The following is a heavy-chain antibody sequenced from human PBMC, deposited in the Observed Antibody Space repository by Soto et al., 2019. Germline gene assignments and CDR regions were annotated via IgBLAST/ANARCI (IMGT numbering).Heavy chain of an antibody. Sequence: EVQLLESGGGLVQPGGSLRLSCAASGFTFSTFAMSWVRQAPGMGLEWVSVISGSGGSTYYADSVKGRFTISRDNSKNTLYRQMNSLRGEDTAVEYCAKKGRDCSGGSGEGAFAIWGQGTMVTVSS. CDR2: ISGSGGST. CDR1: GFTFSTFA. D-gene: IGHD2-15*01. J-gene: IGHJ3*02. V-gene: IGHV3-23*01. CDR3: AKKGRDCSGGSGEGAFAI.